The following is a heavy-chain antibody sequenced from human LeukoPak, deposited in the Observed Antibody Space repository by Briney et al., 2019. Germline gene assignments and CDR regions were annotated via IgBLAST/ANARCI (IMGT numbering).Heavy chain of an antibody. CDR2: TYYRSKWHN. D-gene: IGHD1-1*01. V-gene: IGHV6-1*01. CDR1: GDRVSSGTTT. J-gene: IGHJ5*02. Sequence: SQTLSLTCAISGDRVSSGTTTWNWIRQSPSRGLEWLGRTYYRSKWHNDYAVSVKSRITISPDTSKNQLSLQLNSVIPEDTAVYFCAKVEPTKGWFDPWGQGTLVIVSS. CDR3: AKVEPTKGWFDP.